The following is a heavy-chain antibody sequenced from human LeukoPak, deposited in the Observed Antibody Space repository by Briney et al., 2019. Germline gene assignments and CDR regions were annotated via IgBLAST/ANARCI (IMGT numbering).Heavy chain of an antibody. CDR1: GGSISTYY. V-gene: IGHV4-59*08. CDR2: IYYSGST. CDR3: ARLGRYSSTYYYFDY. D-gene: IGHD6-19*01. Sequence: SETLSLTCTVSGGSISTYYWSWIRQPPGKGLEWIGYIYYSGSTNYNPSLKSRVTISVDTSKNQFSLKLSSVTAADTAVYFCARLGRYSSTYYYFDYWGQGTLVTVSS. J-gene: IGHJ4*02.